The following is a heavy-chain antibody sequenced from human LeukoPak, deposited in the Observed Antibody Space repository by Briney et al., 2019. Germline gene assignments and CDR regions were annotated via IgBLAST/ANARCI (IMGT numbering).Heavy chain of an antibody. CDR3: ARDPEGDY. V-gene: IGHV3-21*01. J-gene: IGHJ4*02. CDR1: GFSFNNYA. Sequence: GGSLRLSCAASGFSFNNYAISWVRQAPGRGLEWVSSITGSSSYIYYADSVKGRFTISRDNAKNSLYLQMNSLRAEDTAVYYCARDPEGDYWGQGTLVTVSS. CDR2: ITGSSSYI.